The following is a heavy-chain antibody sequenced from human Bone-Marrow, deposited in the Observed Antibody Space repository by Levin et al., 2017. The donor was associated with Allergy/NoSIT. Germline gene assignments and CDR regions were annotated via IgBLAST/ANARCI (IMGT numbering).Heavy chain of an antibody. J-gene: IGHJ3*02. CDR1: GFTFDDYA. Sequence: GGSLRLSCAASGFTFDDYAMHWVRQAPGKGLEWVSGISWNSGSIGYADSVKGRFTISRDNAKNSLYLQMNSLRAEDTALYYCAKGGELAVGLAFDIWGQGTMVTVSS. D-gene: IGHD6-19*01. CDR2: ISWNSGSI. CDR3: AKGGELAVGLAFDI. V-gene: IGHV3-9*01.